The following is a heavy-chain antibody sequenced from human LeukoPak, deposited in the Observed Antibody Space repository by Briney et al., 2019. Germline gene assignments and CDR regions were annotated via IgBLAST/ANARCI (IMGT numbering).Heavy chain of an antibody. CDR1: DGSISSYY. V-gene: IGHV4-4*07. D-gene: IGHD3-9*01. J-gene: IGHJ4*02. Sequence: SETLSLTCTVSDGSISSYYWSWIRQPAGKGLEWIGRIYTSGSTNYNPSLKSRVTMSVDTSKNQFSLKLSSVTAADTAVYYCAREHSLRYFDWLLPEYYFDYWGQGTLVTVSS. CDR3: AREHSLRYFDWLLPEYYFDY. CDR2: IYTSGST.